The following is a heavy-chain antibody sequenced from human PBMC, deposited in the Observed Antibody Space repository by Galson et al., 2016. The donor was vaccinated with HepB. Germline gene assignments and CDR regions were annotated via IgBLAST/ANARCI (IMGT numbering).Heavy chain of an antibody. D-gene: IGHD6-6*01. V-gene: IGHV3-15*01. J-gene: IGHJ6*02. CDR2: IKSKTDGGTI. CDR1: GFTFSNAW. CDR3: TTDLVEAEQLARYYYYYYGMDV. Sequence: SLRLSCAASGFTFSNAWMSWVRQAPGKGLEWVGRIKSKTDGGTIDYAAPVKGRFTISRDDSKNTLYLQMNSLKTEDTAVYYCTTDLVEAEQLARYYYYYYGMDVWGQGTTVTVSS.